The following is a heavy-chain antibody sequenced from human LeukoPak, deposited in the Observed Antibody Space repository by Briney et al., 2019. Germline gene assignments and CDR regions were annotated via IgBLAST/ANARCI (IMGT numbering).Heavy chain of an antibody. J-gene: IGHJ1*01. D-gene: IGHD6-13*01. CDR1: GFTFSSYE. V-gene: IGHV3-48*03. Sequence: GGSLRLSCAASGFTFSSYEMNWVRQAPGKGLEWVSYISSSGSTIYYADSVKGRFTISRDSAKNSLYLQMNSLRAEDTAVYYCARAGIAAAYFQHWGQGTLVTVSS. CDR3: ARAGIAAAYFQH. CDR2: ISSSGSTI.